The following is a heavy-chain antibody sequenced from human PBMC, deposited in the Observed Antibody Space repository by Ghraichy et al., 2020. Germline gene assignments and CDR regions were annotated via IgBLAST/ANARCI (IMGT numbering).Heavy chain of an antibody. CDR2: IYYSGST. J-gene: IGHJ4*02. CDR3: ARGLPLWRGYCY. CDR1: GGSISSGDYY. V-gene: IGHV4-30-4*01. D-gene: IGHD3-22*01. Sequence: SETLSLICTVSGGSISSGDYYWSWISQPPGKGLEWIGYIYYSGSTYYNPSLKSRVTISVDTSKNQFSLKLSSVTAAESAVYYCARGLPLWRGYCYWGQGTLVTVSS.